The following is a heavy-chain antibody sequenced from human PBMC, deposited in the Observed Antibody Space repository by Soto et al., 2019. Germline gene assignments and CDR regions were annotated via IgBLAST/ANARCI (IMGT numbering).Heavy chain of an antibody. V-gene: IGHV3-33*01. J-gene: IGHJ6*02. CDR2: IWYDGSNK. Sequence: AVGSLRLSCAASGFTFSSYGMHWVLQAPGKGLEWVAVIWYDGSNKYYADSVKGRFTISRDNSKNTLYLQMNSLRAEDTAVYYCARQNGGNSINSLYYYYGMDVWGQGNTVTVS. CDR3: ARQNGGNSINSLYYYYGMDV. D-gene: IGHD2-21*02. CDR1: GFTFSSYG.